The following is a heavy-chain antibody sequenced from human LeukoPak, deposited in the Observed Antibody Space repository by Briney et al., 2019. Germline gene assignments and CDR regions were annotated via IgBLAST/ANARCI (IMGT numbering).Heavy chain of an antibody. D-gene: IGHD2-2*02. J-gene: IGHJ4*02. Sequence: GGSLRLSCAASGFTFSSYAMHWVRQAPGKGLEWVAVISYDGSNKKYADSVKGRFTISRDNSKNTLYLQMNSLRAEDTAVYYCARGSNYCSSISCHMNDWGQGTLVTVSS. CDR3: ARGSNYCSSISCHMND. V-gene: IGHV3-30*04. CDR2: ISYDGSNK. CDR1: GFTFSSYA.